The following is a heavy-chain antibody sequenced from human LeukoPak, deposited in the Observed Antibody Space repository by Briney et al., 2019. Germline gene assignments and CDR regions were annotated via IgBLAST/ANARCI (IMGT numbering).Heavy chain of an antibody. CDR1: GYTFTSYG. Sequence: ASVKVSCKASGYTFTSYGISWVRQAPGQGREWMGWISAYNGNTNYAQKLQGRVTMTTDTSTSTAYMELRSLRSDDTAVYYCARSGSERYYYYYMDVWGKGTTVTVSS. CDR3: ARSGSERYYYYYMDV. D-gene: IGHD6-19*01. CDR2: ISAYNGNT. J-gene: IGHJ6*03. V-gene: IGHV1-18*01.